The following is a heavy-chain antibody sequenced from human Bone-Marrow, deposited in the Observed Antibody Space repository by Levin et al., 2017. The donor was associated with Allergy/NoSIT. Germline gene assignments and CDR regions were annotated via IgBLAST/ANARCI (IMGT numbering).Heavy chain of an antibody. V-gene: IGHV1-2*02. J-gene: IGHJ6*02. CDR2: INPNSGGT. Sequence: ASVKVSCKASGYTFTGYYMHWVRQAPGQGLEWMGWINPNSGGTNYAQKFQGRVTMTRDTSISTAYMELSRLRSDDTAVYYCARGGPPLIVVVVAARRQDYYYGMDGWGQGTTVTVSS. D-gene: IGHD2-15*01. CDR3: ARGGPPLIVVVVAARRQDYYYGMDG. CDR1: GYTFTGYY.